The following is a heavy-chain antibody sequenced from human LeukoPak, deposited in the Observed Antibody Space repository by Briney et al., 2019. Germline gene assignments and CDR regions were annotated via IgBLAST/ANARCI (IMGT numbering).Heavy chain of an antibody. Sequence: SEPLSLTCTVSGGSISSYYWSWIRQAPGKGLEWIGNIYYSGSTNYSPSLKSRVTISVDTSKNQFSLKLSSVTAADTAVYYCARHGTLGSTTYPLDYWGQGTLVTVSS. CDR2: IYYSGST. CDR1: GGSISSYY. J-gene: IGHJ4*02. CDR3: ARHGTLGSTTYPLDY. V-gene: IGHV4-59*08. D-gene: IGHD1-26*01.